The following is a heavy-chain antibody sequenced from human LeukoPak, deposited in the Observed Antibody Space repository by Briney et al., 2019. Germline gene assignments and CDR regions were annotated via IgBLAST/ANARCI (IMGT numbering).Heavy chain of an antibody. D-gene: IGHD1-20*01. CDR1: GYTFTGYY. J-gene: IGHJ5*02. CDR3: ARGVITGTTNWFDP. V-gene: IGHV1-2*04. Sequence: ASVKVSCKASGYTFTGYYMHWVRQAPGQGLEWMGWINPNSGGTNYSQKFQGWVTMTRDTSISTAYMELSRLRSDDTAVYYCARGVITGTTNWFDPWGQGTLVTVSS. CDR2: INPNSGGT.